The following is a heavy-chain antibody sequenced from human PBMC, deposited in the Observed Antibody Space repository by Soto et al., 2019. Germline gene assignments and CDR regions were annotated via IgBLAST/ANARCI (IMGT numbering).Heavy chain of an antibody. Sequence: SQTLSLTCAISGDSVSSNSAAWNWIRQSPSRGLEWLGRTYYRSKWYNDYAVSVKSRITINPDTSKNQFSLQLNSVTPEDTAVYYCASSIAARTTKSYYYYYMDAWGKGTTVTVSS. J-gene: IGHJ6*03. D-gene: IGHD6-6*01. CDR2: TYYRSKWYN. CDR1: GDSVSSNSAA. CDR3: ASSIAARTTKSYYYYYMDA. V-gene: IGHV6-1*01.